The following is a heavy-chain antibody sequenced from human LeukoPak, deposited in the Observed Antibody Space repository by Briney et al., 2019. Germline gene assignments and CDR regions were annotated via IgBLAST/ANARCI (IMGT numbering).Heavy chain of an antibody. J-gene: IGHJ5*02. CDR1: GYTFTGYY. D-gene: IGHD3-3*01. CDR2: INPNSDGT. Sequence: ASVKLSCKASGYTFTGYYMHWVRQAPGQGLEWLGWINPNSDGTNYAQKFQGRVTMTRDTSISTAYMELSRLRSDDTAVYYCARGPYYDFWSGYLGSDNWFDPWGQGTLVTVSS. CDR3: ARGPYYDFWSGYLGSDNWFDP. V-gene: IGHV1-2*02.